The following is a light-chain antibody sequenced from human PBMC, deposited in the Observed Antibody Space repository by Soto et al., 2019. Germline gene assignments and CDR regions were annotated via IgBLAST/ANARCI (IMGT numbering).Light chain of an antibody. Sequence: QSVLTQPPSASATPGQRVTISCSGSSSNIGRRTVNWYQHLPGTAPKLLIHSNNQRPSGIPDRFSGSKSGTSATLGITGLQTGDEADYYCGTWDKSLSAGVFGGGTKLTVL. CDR2: SNN. CDR1: SSNIGRRT. V-gene: IGLV1-44*01. CDR3: GTWDKSLSAGV. J-gene: IGLJ3*02.